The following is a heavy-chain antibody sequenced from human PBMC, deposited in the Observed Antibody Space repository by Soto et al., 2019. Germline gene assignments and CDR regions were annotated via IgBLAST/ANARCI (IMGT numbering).Heavy chain of an antibody. CDR2: IYYSGST. CDR1: GGSISSYY. CDR3: ARQAVVVPAAIGNWFDP. D-gene: IGHD2-2*01. V-gene: IGHV4-59*08. Sequence: SSETLSLTCTVSGGSISSYYWSWIRQPPGKGLEWIGYIYYSGSTNYNPSLKSRVTISVDTSKNQFSLKLSSVTAADTAVYYCARQAVVVPAAIGNWFDPWGQGTLVTVSS. J-gene: IGHJ5*02.